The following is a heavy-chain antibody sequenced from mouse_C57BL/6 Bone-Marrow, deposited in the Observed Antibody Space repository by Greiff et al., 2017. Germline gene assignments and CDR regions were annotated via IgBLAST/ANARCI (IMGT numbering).Heavy chain of an antibody. J-gene: IGHJ3*01. CDR1: GFTFSSYA. D-gene: IGHD2-4*01. CDR2: ISSGGDYI. V-gene: IGHV5-9-1*02. CDR3: TRDRIRYDYGAWFAY. Sequence: EVQVVESGEGLVKPGGSLKLSCAASGFTFSSYAMSWVRQTPEKRPEWVAYISSGGDYIYYADTVKGRFTISRDNARNTLYLQMSSLKSEDTAMYYCTRDRIRYDYGAWFAYWGQGTLVTVSA.